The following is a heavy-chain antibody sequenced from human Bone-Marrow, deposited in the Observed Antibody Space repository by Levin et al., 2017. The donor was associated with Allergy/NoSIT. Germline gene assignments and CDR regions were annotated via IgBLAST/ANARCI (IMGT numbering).Heavy chain of an antibody. J-gene: IGHJ6*02. Sequence: GGSLRLSCAASGLTFSSFWMSWVRQAPGKGLEWVANIKQDGSENFYADSVKGRFTISRDNAKNSLFLQMNSLSAGDTAVYYCARDLGGSGDFGMEVWGQGTTVSVSS. CDR3: ARDLGGSGDFGMEV. D-gene: IGHD6-25*01. CDR1: GLTFSSFW. V-gene: IGHV3-7*01. CDR2: IKQDGSEN.